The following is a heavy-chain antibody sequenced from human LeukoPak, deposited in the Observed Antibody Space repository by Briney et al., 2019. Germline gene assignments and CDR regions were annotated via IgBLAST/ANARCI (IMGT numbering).Heavy chain of an antibody. CDR3: ARGPGLTLVVVGAWFDP. D-gene: IGHD2-15*01. V-gene: IGHV4-61*01. CDR1: GGSISSSSYY. CDR2: IYYSGST. J-gene: IGHJ5*02. Sequence: SETLSLTCTVSGGSISSSSYYWSWIRQPPGKGLEWIGYIYYSGSTNYNPSLKSRVTISVDTSKNQFSLKLSSVTAADTAVYYCARGPGLTLVVVGAWFDPWGQGTLVTVSS.